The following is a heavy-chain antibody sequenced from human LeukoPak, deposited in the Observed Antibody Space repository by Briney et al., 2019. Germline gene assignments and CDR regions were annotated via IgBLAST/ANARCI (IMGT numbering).Heavy chain of an antibody. Sequence: SETLSLTCIFSGGSISSYYWSWIRQPPGKGLEWIGYVYYSGSTNYNPSLKSRVTISVDTSKKQFSLKLTSVTAADTAVYYCAREGYGAESYFDFWGQETLVTVSS. V-gene: IGHV4-59*01. D-gene: IGHD5-12*01. CDR2: VYYSGST. J-gene: IGHJ4*02. CDR3: AREGYGAESYFDF. CDR1: GGSISSYY.